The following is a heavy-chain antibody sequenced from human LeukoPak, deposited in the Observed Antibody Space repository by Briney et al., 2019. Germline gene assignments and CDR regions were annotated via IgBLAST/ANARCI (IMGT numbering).Heavy chain of an antibody. D-gene: IGHD3-10*01. Sequence: AGGSLRLSCAASGFTFSSYEMNWARQAPGKGLEWVSYISSSGSTIYYADSVKGRFTISRDNAKNSLYLQMNSLRAEDTAVYYRAREDGDYYFDYWGQGTLVTVSS. CDR1: GFTFSSYE. V-gene: IGHV3-48*03. CDR2: ISSSGSTI. J-gene: IGHJ4*02. CDR3: AREDGDYYFDY.